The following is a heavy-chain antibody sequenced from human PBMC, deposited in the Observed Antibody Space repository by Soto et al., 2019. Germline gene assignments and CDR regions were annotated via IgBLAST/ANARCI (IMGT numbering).Heavy chain of an antibody. J-gene: IGHJ4*02. CDR1: GYTFTSYG. CDR2: INAYNGNT. Sequence: QVQLVQSGAEVKKPGASVKVSCKASGYTFTSYGISWVRQAPGQGLEWMGWINAYNGNTNYAQKLQGRVTMTTDTSTSTAYMARRRMRSDDTAVYYCARDPVAGTYFDYWGQGALVTVSS. V-gene: IGHV1-18*01. CDR3: ARDPVAGTYFDY. D-gene: IGHD6-19*01.